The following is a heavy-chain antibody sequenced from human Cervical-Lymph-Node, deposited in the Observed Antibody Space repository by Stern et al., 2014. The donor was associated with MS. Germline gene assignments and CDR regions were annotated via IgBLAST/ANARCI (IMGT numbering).Heavy chain of an antibody. CDR1: GFSLSTSGVA. CDR2: IFWDDDA. CDR3: AHMESFVWRTAVIKRGYFDY. D-gene: IGHD4-17*01. V-gene: IGHV2-5*02. J-gene: IGHJ4*02. Sequence: HITLKESGPTLVKPTQTLTLACSFSGFSLSTSGVAVGWIRQPPGKALDWLAVIFWDDDARYNPSLESRLTITKDTSKNQVVLTMTNVDPVDTATYFCAHMESFVWRTAVIKRGYFDYWGQGALVTVSS.